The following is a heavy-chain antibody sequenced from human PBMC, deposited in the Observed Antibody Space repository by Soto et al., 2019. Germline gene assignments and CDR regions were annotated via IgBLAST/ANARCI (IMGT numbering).Heavy chain of an antibody. V-gene: IGHV1-69*01. CDR2: IIPIFGTA. J-gene: IGHJ3*02. D-gene: IGHD3-22*01. Sequence: QVQLVQSGAEVKKPGSSVKVSCKASGGTFSSYAIGWVRQAPGQGLEWMGGIIPIFGTANYAQKFQGRVTITADESTSTAYMELSSLRSEDTAVYYCARDREGTDYYDSSGYYEDAFDIWGQGTMVTVSS. CDR1: GGTFSSYA. CDR3: ARDREGTDYYDSSGYYEDAFDI.